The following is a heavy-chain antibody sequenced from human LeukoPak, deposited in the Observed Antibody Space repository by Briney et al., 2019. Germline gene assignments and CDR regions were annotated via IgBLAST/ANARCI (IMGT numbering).Heavy chain of an antibody. V-gene: IGHV1-24*01. D-gene: IGHD3-22*01. CDR2: FNPEDGET. CDR1: GYSLSDSS. Sequence: ASVKGSCKVSGYSLSDSSMHWVRQAPGKGLEWMGTFNPEDGETIYAQKFQGRVTMTEDTSIDTAYLDLSSLRSEDTAVYYCATPRYSDNRGYYYDLTYWGQGTLVTVSS. J-gene: IGHJ4*02. CDR3: ATPRYSDNRGYYYDLTY.